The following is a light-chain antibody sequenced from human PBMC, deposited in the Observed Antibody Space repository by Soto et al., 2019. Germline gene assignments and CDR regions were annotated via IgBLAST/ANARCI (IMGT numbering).Light chain of an antibody. J-gene: IGLJ3*02. CDR2: DVS. CDR3: SSYTSRSTWV. CDR1: SSDVGGYNY. Sequence: QSVLTQPASVSGSPGQSITISCTGTSSDVGGYNYVTWYQHHPGKAPKVMIYDVSNRPSGVSNRFSGSKSGNTASLTISWLQAEDEADYYCSSYTSRSTWVFGGGTKVTVL. V-gene: IGLV2-14*03.